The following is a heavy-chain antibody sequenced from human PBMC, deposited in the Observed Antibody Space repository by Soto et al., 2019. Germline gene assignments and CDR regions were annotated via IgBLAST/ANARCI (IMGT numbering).Heavy chain of an antibody. J-gene: IGHJ4*02. CDR2: INTYNQNT. D-gene: IGHD6-19*01. Sequence: QVQLVQSGAEVKKPGASVKVSCKASGYTFTNYPITWVRQAPGQGLEGMGWINTYNQNTIYAQKFQGRGTMTTYTSPSTSYLEFGTLRSDDTAVYYCGRESSGRGWSFDFCAQGSLVTVSS. V-gene: IGHV1-18*04. CDR3: GRESSGRGWSFDF. CDR1: GYTFTNYP.